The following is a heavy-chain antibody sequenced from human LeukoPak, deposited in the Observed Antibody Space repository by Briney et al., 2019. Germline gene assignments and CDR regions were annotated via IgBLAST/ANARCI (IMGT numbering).Heavy chain of an antibody. CDR3: ARGRRGVATPDY. D-gene: IGHD5-12*01. CDR2: MYYSGST. Sequence: SETLSLTCTVSGGSVSSGSYYWSWIRQPPGKGLEWIGYMYYSGSTNYNPPLKSRVTISVDTSKNQFSLKLSSVTAADTAVYYCARGRRGVATPDYWGQGTLVTVSS. V-gene: IGHV4-61*01. J-gene: IGHJ4*02. CDR1: GGSVSSGSYY.